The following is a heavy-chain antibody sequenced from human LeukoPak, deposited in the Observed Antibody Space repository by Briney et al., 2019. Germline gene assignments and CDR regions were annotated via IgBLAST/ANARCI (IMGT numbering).Heavy chain of an antibody. D-gene: IGHD3-10*01. CDR2: ISPSGDST. CDR1: GFTFSSYA. V-gene: IGHV3-23*01. CDR3: ATLPEDDAFDI. J-gene: IGHJ3*02. Sequence: GGSLRLSCAASGFTFSSYAMNWVRQTPGRGLEWVSTISPSGDSTYHADSVKGRFTISRDNSKNTLYLQMNSLRAEDTAVYYCATLPEDDAFDIWGQGTMVTVSS.